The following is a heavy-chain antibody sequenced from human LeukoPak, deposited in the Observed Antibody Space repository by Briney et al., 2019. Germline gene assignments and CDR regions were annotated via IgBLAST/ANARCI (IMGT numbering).Heavy chain of an antibody. J-gene: IGHJ4*02. V-gene: IGHV1-24*01. D-gene: IGHD3-22*01. Sequence: GASVKVSCKVSGYTLTELSMHWVRQAPGKGLEWMGGYDPADGETIYALKFQGRVTMTEDTSTDTAYMELSSLRSEDTAVYYCATQLSSGWPLRHLPFDYWGQGTLVTVSS. CDR1: GYTLTELS. CDR3: ATQLSSGWPLRHLPFDY. CDR2: YDPADGET.